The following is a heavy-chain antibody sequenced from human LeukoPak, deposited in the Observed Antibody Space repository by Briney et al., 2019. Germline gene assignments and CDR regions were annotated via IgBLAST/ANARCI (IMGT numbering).Heavy chain of an antibody. Sequence: PSETLSLTCSASGGSISSSLHYWAWTRQPPGKGLEWLATISESGTTYYNPSLKSRVTISVDTSKNQFSLNLGSVTAADTAVYYCARYSGSYFDYWGQGALVTVSS. J-gene: IGHJ4*02. V-gene: IGHV4-39*01. CDR1: GGSISSSLHY. CDR2: ISESGTT. D-gene: IGHD6-19*01. CDR3: ARYSGSYFDY.